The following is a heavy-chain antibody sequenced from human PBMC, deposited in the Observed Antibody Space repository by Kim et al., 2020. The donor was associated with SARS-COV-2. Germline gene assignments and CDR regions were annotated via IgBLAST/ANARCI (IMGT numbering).Heavy chain of an antibody. CDR2: T. V-gene: IGHV4-39*07. Sequence: TYYNPSHKRRVTISVDTYKNPFSLKLSSVTAADTAVYYCARDRARGVKDYWGQGTLVTVSS. CDR3: ARDRARGVKDY. D-gene: IGHD3-10*01. J-gene: IGHJ4*02.